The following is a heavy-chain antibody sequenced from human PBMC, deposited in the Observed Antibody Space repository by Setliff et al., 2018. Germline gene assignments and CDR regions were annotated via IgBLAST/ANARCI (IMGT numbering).Heavy chain of an antibody. CDR1: GDSIYNHF. V-gene: IGHV4-4*08. CDR3: ARGLNSVSWTFAY. J-gene: IGHJ4*02. CDR2: IYSTGST. D-gene: IGHD2-15*01. Sequence: SETLSLTCTVSGDSIYNHFWSWVRQPPGKGLEWIGYIYSTGSTNYNPSLRSRVAISIDTSKNQFSLKVNSVTAADTAIYYCARGLNSVSWTFAYWGQGSLVTVSS.